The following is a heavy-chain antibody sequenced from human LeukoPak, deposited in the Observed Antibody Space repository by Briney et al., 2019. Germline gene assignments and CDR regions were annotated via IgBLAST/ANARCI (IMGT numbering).Heavy chain of an antibody. Sequence: GSLRLSCAASGFTFSSYAMSWVRQPPGKGLEWIGEIYHSGSTNYNPSLKSRVTISVDKSKNQSSLKLSSVTAADTAVYYCAGADPSVAATAIHPFDYWGQGTLVTVSS. D-gene: IGHD2-2*02. V-gene: IGHV4-4*02. CDR1: GFTFSSYAM. CDR3: AGADPSVAATAIHPFDY. CDR2: IYHSGST. J-gene: IGHJ4*02.